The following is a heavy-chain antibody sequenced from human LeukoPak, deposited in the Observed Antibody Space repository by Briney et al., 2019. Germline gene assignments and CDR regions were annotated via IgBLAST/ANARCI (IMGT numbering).Heavy chain of an antibody. CDR2: IYTSGST. V-gene: IGHV4-4*07. CDR3: ARHLPRGYGSGSYLAFDI. J-gene: IGHJ3*02. D-gene: IGHD3-10*01. CDR1: GGSISSYY. Sequence: SETLSLTCTVSGGSISSYYWSWIRQPAGKGLEWIGRIYTSGSTNYNPSLKSRVTISVDTSKNQFSLKLSSVTAADTAVYYCARHLPRGYGSGSYLAFDIWGQGTMVTVSS.